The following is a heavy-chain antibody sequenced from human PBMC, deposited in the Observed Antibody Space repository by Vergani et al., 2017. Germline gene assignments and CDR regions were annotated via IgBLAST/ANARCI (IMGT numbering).Heavy chain of an antibody. CDR3: ARDRASDCSSTSCYTDAFDI. Sequence: QVQLQESGPGLVKPSQTLSLTCTVSGGSISSGGYYWSWIRQHPGKGLEWIGYIYYSGSTYYNPSLKSRVTISVDTSKNQFSLKLSSVTAADTAVYYCARDRASDCSSTSCYTDAFDIWGQGTMVTVSS. CDR2: IYYSGST. V-gene: IGHV4-31*03. J-gene: IGHJ3*02. CDR1: GGSISSGGYY. D-gene: IGHD2-2*02.